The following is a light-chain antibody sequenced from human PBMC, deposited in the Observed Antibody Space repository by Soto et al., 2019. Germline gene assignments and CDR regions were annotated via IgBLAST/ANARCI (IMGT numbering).Light chain of an antibody. J-gene: IGLJ2*01. Sequence: QSALTQPPSASGSPGQSVTISCTGTSSDVGGYTFVSWYQQHPGKAPKLMISEVSKRPSGVPDRFSGSKSGNTASLTVSGLQADDEADYYCCSYAGSNILVFGGGTKQTVL. CDR1: SSDVGGYTF. CDR2: EVS. V-gene: IGLV2-8*01. CDR3: CSYAGSNILV.